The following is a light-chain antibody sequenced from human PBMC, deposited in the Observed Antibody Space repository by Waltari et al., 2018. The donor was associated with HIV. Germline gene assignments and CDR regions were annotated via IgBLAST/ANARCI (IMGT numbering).Light chain of an antibody. CDR1: QSVRTSY. J-gene: IGKJ4*01. CDR2: DTS. CDR3: QQYASSPLS. V-gene: IGKV3-20*01. Sequence: IVLTQSPGTLSLSPGERATLSCRASQSVRTSYLTWYQQKPGQAPRLLIYDTSKRASGIPDRFSGSGSGTDFTLTISRLEPEDFALYYCQQYASSPLSFGGGTKVEIK.